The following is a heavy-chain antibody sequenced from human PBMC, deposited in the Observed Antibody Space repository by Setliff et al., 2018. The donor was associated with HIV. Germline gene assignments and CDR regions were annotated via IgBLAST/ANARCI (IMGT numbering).Heavy chain of an antibody. Sequence: GGSLRLSCAASGFTFSDAWMSWVRLAPGKGLEWVARIKSKTDGGTTDYAAPVKGRFTISRDDSKNTLYLQMNSLKTEDTAVYYCTTSWITDGYTFGPRKYYFDYWGQGTLVTVSS. V-gene: IGHV3-15*01. CDR2: IKSKTDGGTT. CDR1: GFTFSDAW. CDR3: TTSWITDGYTFGPRKYYFDY. J-gene: IGHJ4*02. D-gene: IGHD5-18*01.